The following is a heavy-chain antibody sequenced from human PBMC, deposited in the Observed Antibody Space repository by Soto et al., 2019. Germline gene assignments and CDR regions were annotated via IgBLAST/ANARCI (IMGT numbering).Heavy chain of an antibody. CDR2: IYYSGST. D-gene: IGHD1-26*01. Sequence: PSETLSLTCTVSGGSISSSSYYWGWIRQPPGKGLEWIGSIYYSGSTYYNPSLKSRVTISVDTSKNQFSLKLSSVTAADTAVYYCASGSSYYYYYGMDVWGQGTTVTVSS. V-gene: IGHV4-39*01. J-gene: IGHJ6*02. CDR3: ASGSSYYYYYGMDV. CDR1: GGSISSSSYY.